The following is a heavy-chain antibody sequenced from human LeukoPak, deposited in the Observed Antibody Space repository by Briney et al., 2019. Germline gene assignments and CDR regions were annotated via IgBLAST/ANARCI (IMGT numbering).Heavy chain of an antibody. J-gene: IGHJ4*02. CDR2: IKSTGGTT. CDR3: VREDAHTYYFDF. CDR1: GYTFTSYH. D-gene: IGHD2-2*01. V-gene: IGHV1-46*01. Sequence: VASVRVSCTASGYTFTSYHMHWVRQAPGQGLEWVAIIKSTGGTTVYAQKFQGRVTITRDTSTSTVYMDMSSLSSEDTAVYYCVREDAHTYYFDFWGPGTLVTVSS.